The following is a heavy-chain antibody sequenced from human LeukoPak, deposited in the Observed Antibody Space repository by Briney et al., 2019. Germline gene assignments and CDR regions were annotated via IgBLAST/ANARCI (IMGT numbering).Heavy chain of an antibody. CDR3: ARDGIGYYYDRCDFV. D-gene: IGHD3-22*01. V-gene: IGHV3-21*01. CDR2: ISSSSSYK. J-gene: IGHJ6*02. CDR1: GFPFSSYS. Sequence: GSLNLSFAVSGFPFSSYSMNWVRPAPGKGLEWVSSISSSSSYKYYADSVKGRFTISRDNAKNSLYLQMNSLRAEDTAVYYCARDGIGYYYDRCDFVWGQGTTVTVSS.